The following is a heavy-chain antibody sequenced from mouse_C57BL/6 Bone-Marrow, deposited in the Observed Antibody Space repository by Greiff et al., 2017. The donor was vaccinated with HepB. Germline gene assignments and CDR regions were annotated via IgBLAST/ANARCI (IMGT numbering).Heavy chain of an antibody. CDR2: IYPSDSET. V-gene: IGHV1-61*01. Sequence: VQLQHPGAELVRPGSSVKLSCKASGYTFTSYWMDWVKQRPGQGLEWIGNIYPSDSETHYNQKFKDKATLTVDKSSSTAYMQLSSLTSEDSAVYYCARDPLYYGSSYFDYWGQGTTLTVSS. CDR3: ARDPLYYGSSYFDY. J-gene: IGHJ2*01. D-gene: IGHD1-1*01. CDR1: GYTFTSYW.